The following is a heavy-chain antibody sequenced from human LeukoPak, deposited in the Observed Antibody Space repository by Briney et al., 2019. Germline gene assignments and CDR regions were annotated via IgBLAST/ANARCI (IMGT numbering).Heavy chain of an antibody. Sequence: GGSLRLSCAVSGFTFSSYAMSWVRQAPGKGLEWVSAISGSSGSTYYADSVKGRFTISRDNSKNTLYLQMNSLRAEDTAVYYCAKSASYYGSGYFFDFWGQGTLVTVSS. CDR1: GFTFSSYA. D-gene: IGHD3-10*01. J-gene: IGHJ4*02. CDR3: AKSASYYGSGYFFDF. V-gene: IGHV3-23*01. CDR2: ISGSSGST.